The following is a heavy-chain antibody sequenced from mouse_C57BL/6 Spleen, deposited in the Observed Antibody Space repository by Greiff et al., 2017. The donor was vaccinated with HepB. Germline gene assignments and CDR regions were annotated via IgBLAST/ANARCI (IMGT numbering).Heavy chain of an antibody. J-gene: IGHJ2*01. CDR1: GFTFSDAW. CDR2: IRNKANNHAT. Sequence: EVKVEESGGGLVQPGGSMKLSCAASGFTFSDAWMDWVRQSPEKGLEWVAEIRNKANNHATYYAESVKGRFTISRDDSKSSVYLQMNSLRAEDTGIYYCTRQLRLRAFDYWGQGTTLTVSS. D-gene: IGHD3-2*02. CDR3: TRQLRLRAFDY. V-gene: IGHV6-6*01.